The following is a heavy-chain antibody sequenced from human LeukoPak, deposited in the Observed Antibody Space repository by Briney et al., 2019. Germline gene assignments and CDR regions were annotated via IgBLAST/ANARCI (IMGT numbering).Heavy chain of an antibody. CDR1: GGSFSGYY. J-gene: IGHJ4*02. CDR2: INHSGST. D-gene: IGHD3-22*01. Sequence: SETLSLTCAVYGGSFSGYYWSWIRQPPGKGLEWVGEINHSGSTNYNPSLKSRVTISVDTSKNQFSLKLSSVTAADTAVYYCARGRGYYYDSSGYYYFDYWGQGTLVTVSS. CDR3: ARGRGYYYDSSGYYYFDY. V-gene: IGHV4-34*01.